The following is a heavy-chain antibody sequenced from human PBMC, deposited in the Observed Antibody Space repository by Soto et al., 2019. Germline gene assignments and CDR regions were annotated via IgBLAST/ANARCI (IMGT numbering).Heavy chain of an antibody. D-gene: IGHD3-22*01. CDR2: IGDTGGNI. V-gene: IGHV3-21*01. Sequence: GGSLRLSCAASGFIFSSYSMNWVRQAPGKGLEWVSSIGDTGGNIYYAASVKGRFTISRDNAKNSLYLQMNSLKAEDAAVYHCARERRYYDSSGYPRPLFDAWGQGTLVTVSS. J-gene: IGHJ5*02. CDR3: ARERRYYDSSGYPRPLFDA. CDR1: GFIFSSYS.